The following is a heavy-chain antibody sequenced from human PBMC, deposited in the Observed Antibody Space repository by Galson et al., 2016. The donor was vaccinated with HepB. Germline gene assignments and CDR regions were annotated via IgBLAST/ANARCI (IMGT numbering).Heavy chain of an antibody. V-gene: IGHV3-53*01. CDR3: ATDGPARPIQD. Sequence: SLRLSCAVSGFSVSTNFMTWVRQAPGKGLQWVSVISSSGRTYYTDSVTGRFTISRDDTQNTLYLQMSSLSAEDTAVYYCATDGPARPIQDWGQGTLVTVSS. J-gene: IGHJ1*01. CDR1: GFSVSTNF. CDR2: ISSSGRT.